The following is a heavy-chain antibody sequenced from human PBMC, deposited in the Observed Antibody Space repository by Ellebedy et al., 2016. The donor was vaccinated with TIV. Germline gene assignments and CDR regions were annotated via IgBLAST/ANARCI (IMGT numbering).Heavy chain of an antibody. CDR1: GYTFTNYY. Sequence: AASVKVSCKASGYTFTNYYMHWVRQAPGQGLEWMGIIEPSGGTTNYAQKFQGRVTVTRDTSTSTVYMELRSLRSEDTAVYYCAREDLLPSSSSHHYGIDVWGQGTTVTVPS. CDR2: IEPSGGTT. J-gene: IGHJ6*02. V-gene: IGHV1-46*01. CDR3: AREDLLPSSSSHHYGIDV. D-gene: IGHD6-6*01.